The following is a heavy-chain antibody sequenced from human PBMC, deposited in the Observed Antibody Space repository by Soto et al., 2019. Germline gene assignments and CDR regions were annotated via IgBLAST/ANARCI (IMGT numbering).Heavy chain of an antibody. CDR2: INPSGGST. V-gene: IGHV1-46*01. CDR1: GYTFTSYY. D-gene: IGHD2-21*01. CDR3: ARVPPDIAVQYDY. J-gene: IGHJ4*02. Sequence: QVQLVQSGAEVKKPGASVKVSCKASGYTFTSYYMHWVRQAPGQGLEWMGIINPSGGSTSYAQKFQGSVTMSRETSTSTDYMGLSSLRSEDTAVYYCARVPPDIAVQYDYWGQGTLVTVSS.